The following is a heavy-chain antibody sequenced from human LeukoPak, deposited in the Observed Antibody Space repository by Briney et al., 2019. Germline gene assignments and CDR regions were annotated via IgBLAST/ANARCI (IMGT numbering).Heavy chain of an antibody. Sequence: PSETLSLTCTVSGGSITSRGNYWGWIRQPPGKGLEWIGSINCGSTYYNPSLKSRVTISVDTSKNQFSLKLSSVTAADTAVYYCARHSIDLYYSYYMDVWGKGTTVAVSS. CDR3: ARHSIDLYYSYYMDV. CDR2: INCGST. J-gene: IGHJ6*03. V-gene: IGHV4-39*07. CDR1: GGSITSRGNY. D-gene: IGHD2-15*01.